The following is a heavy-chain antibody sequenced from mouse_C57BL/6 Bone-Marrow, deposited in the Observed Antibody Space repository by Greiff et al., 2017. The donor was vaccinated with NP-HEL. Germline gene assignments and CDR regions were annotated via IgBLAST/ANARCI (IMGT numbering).Heavy chain of an antibody. D-gene: IGHD1-1*01. Sequence: VQLKESVAELVRPGASVKLSCTASGFNIKNTYMHWVKQRPEQGLEWIGRIDPANGNTKYAPKFQGKATITADTSSNTAYLQLSSLTSEDTAIYYCASITTVVATPPFDYWGQGTTLTVSS. J-gene: IGHJ2*01. CDR3: ASITTVVATPPFDY. CDR2: IDPANGNT. V-gene: IGHV14-3*01. CDR1: GFNIKNTY.